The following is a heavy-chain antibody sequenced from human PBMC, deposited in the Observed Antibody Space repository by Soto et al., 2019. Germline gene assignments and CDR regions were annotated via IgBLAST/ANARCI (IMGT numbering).Heavy chain of an antibody. CDR1: GFTCSNYA. Sequence: RWSLRLSCAASGFTCSNYAMTWLRQAPGKGLEWVSGLNGSGGSTSSADSVKGRFAISRDNSKNTPYLQMNNLRDGDTAVYYCARGFSAGKGSPPDFWGQGTLVTVSS. D-gene: IGHD3-10*01. V-gene: IGHV3-23*01. J-gene: IGHJ4*02. CDR2: LNGSGGST. CDR3: ARGFSAGKGSPPDF.